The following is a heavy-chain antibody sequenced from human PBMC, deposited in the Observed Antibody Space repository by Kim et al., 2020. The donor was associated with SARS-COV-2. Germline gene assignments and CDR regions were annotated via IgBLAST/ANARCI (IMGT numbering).Heavy chain of an antibody. Sequence: GGSLRLSCAASGFTFSSYAMHWVRQAPGKGLEWVAVISYDGSNKYYADSVKGRFTISRDNSKNTLYLQMNSLRAEDTAVYYCARDHRLRGVIIYYFDYWGQGTLVTVSS. CDR3: ARDHRLRGVIIYYFDY. V-gene: IGHV3-30*04. CDR2: ISYDGSNK. CDR1: GFTFSSYA. D-gene: IGHD3-10*01. J-gene: IGHJ4*02.